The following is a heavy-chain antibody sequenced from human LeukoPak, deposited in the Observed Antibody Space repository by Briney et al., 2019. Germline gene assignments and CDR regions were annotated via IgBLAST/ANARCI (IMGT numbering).Heavy chain of an antibody. V-gene: IGHV3-48*03. CDR3: ARDRGPYYYYYMDV. CDR2: ISSSGSTI. CDR1: GFTFSSYE. Sequence: GGSLRLSCAASGFTFSSYEMNWVRQAPGKGLEWVSYISSSGSTIYYADSVKGRFTISRDNAKNSLYLQMNSLRAEDTAVYYCARDRGPYYYYYMDVWGKGTTVTISS. J-gene: IGHJ6*03. D-gene: IGHD3-10*01.